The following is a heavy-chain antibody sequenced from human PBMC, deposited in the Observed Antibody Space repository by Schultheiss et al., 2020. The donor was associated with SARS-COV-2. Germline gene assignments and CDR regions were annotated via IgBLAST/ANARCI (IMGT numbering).Heavy chain of an antibody. V-gene: IGHV3-23*01. J-gene: IGHJ4*02. CDR2: INSDGSST. D-gene: IGHD1-26*01. CDR3: VKDRRQVIVDLFDY. Sequence: GGSLRLSCAASGFTFSSYAMSWVRQAPGKGLEWVSRINSDGSSTSYADSVKGRFTISRDNAKNTLYLQMNSLRDEDTAVYYCVKDRRQVIVDLFDYWGQGTLVTVSS. CDR1: GFTFSSYA.